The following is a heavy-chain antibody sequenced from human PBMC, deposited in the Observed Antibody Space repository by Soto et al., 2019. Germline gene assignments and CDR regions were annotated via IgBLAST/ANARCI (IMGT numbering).Heavy chain of an antibody. D-gene: IGHD3-10*02. J-gene: IGHJ4*02. Sequence: GGSLRLSCAASGFTFSDYYMSWIRQAPGKGLEWVSYISSSSSYTNYADSVKGRFTISRDNAKNSLYLQMNSLRAEDTAVYYCARQITMNGDFDYWGQGTLVTVSS. V-gene: IGHV3-11*03. CDR2: ISSSSSYT. CDR1: GFTFSDYY. CDR3: ARQITMNGDFDY.